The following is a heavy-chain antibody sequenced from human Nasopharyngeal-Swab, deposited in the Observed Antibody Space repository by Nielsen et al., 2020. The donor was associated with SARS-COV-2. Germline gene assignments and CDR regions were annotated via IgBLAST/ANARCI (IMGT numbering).Heavy chain of an antibody. D-gene: IGHD3-22*01. V-gene: IGHV3-30*18. CDR3: AKELSARVVTPTYYFDY. J-gene: IGHJ4*02. Sequence: GESLKISCAPSGFTFSSYGMHWVRQAPGKGLEWVAVISYDGSNKYYADSVKGRFTISRDNSKNTLYLQMNSLRAEDTAVYYCAKELSARVVTPTYYFDYWGQGTLVTVSS. CDR1: GFTFSSYG. CDR2: ISYDGSNK.